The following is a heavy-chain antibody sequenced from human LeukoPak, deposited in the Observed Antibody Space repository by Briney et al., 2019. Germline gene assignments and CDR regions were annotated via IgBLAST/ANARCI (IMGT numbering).Heavy chain of an antibody. CDR2: IYYRGST. D-gene: IGHD3-22*01. J-gene: IGHJ4*02. CDR3: ARDLRDSSGYRFDY. V-gene: IGHV4-59*01. CDR1: GGSISSYY. Sequence: SETLSLTCTVSGGSISSYYWSWIRQPPGKGLEWIGYIYYRGSTNYNPSLKSRVTISVDTSKSQFSLKLSSVTAADTAVYHCARDLRDSSGYRFDYWGQGTLVTASS.